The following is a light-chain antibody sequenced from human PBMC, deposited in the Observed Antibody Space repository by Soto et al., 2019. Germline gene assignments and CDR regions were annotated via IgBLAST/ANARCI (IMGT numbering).Light chain of an antibody. J-gene: IGKJ1*01. CDR2: GAS. CDR3: QQYDSPPRT. V-gene: IGKV3-20*01. CDR1: QSVHSNY. Sequence: EIVLTQSPGTLSLSPGERATLSCRASQSVHSNYLAWYQQKPGQGPRVLMYGASSRATGIPDRFSGSGSGTDFTLAIRRLEPEDFAVYYGQQYDSPPRTFGQGTKVEIK.